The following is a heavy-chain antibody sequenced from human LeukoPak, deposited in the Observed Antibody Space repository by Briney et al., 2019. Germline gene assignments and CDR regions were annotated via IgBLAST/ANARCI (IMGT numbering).Heavy chain of an antibody. J-gene: IGHJ5*02. CDR1: GGSISSGGHY. Sequence: TSQTLSLTCTVSGGSISSGGHYWTWTRQPAGKGLESIGYIYYSGSTNYNPSLKSRVTISVDTSKNQFSLKLSSVTAADTAVYYCASYGQRDWFDPWGQGTLVTVSS. D-gene: IGHD4-17*01. V-gene: IGHV4-61*09. CDR3: ASYGQRDWFDP. CDR2: IYYSGST.